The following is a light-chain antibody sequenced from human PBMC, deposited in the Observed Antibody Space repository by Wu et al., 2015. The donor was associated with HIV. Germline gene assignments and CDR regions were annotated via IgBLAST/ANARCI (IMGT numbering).Light chain of an antibody. CDR3: QQYQIWPPVT. Sequence: CRASQSIINNLRPGTSRYLASLPGSSSMMHPPGPTGVPARFSGSGSGTEFILTISTIQSEDSAIYFCQQYQIWPPVTFGLGTKVEIK. CDR2: MHP. CDR1: QSIINN. V-gene: IGKV3-15*01. J-gene: IGKJ1*01.